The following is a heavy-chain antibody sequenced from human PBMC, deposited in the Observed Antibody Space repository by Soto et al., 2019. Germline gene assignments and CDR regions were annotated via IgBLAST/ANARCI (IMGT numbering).Heavy chain of an antibody. V-gene: IGHV4-4*02. D-gene: IGHD1-26*01. CDR2: IYHSGST. J-gene: IGHJ6*03. CDR1: SGSISSSYR. CDR3: ARSGRDLDYFYMDV. Sequence: QVQLQESGPGLVKPSGTLSLTCVVSSGSISSSYRWSWVRQPPGEGLEWIGEIYHSGSTNYNPSLKSRVTISVDKSKNQFSLKLSSVTAADTAVYYCARSGRDLDYFYMDVWGKGTTVTVSS.